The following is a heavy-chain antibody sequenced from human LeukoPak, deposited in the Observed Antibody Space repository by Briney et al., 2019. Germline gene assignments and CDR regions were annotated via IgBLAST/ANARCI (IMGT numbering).Heavy chain of an antibody. CDR1: SGSISSYY. Sequence: SETLSLTCTVSSGSISSYYWSWIRQPPGKGLEWIGYVYYSGRANYNPSLKSRVTISVHTSKNQYSLKLRYVTAADTAVYYCARHEKLGQFDYWGQGTLVTVSS. V-gene: IGHV4-59*08. CDR2: VYYSGRA. D-gene: IGHD3-10*01. CDR3: ARHEKLGQFDY. J-gene: IGHJ4*02.